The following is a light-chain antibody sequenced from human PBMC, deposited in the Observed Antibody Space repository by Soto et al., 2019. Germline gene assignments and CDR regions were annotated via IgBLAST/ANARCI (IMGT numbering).Light chain of an antibody. J-gene: IGKJ2*01. CDR1: QSVSSSY. CDR3: QQYGSSPYT. CDR2: GAS. V-gene: IGKV3-20*01. Sequence: EIVLTQSPGTLSLSPGERATLSCRASQSVSSSYLAWYQQKTGQAPRLLIYGASSRATGITDRFSGSGSGTDFTLTISRLEPEDFALYYCQQYGSSPYTFGQGTKLEIK.